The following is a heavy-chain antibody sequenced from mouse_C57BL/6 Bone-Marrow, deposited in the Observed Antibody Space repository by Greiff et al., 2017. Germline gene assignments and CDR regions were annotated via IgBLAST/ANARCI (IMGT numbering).Heavy chain of an antibody. Sequence: VQLKESGAELVRPGASVKLSCTASGFNIKDDYIHWVKQRPEQGLEWIGWIDPEIGDTEYDSKFQGKATITSDKYSNTAYRQLSSLTSEDTAVYYCSSLDCNYFDFGGQGTPLTVAS. J-gene: IGHJ2*01. V-gene: IGHV14-4*01. CDR3: SSLDCNYFDF. CDR1: GFNIKDDY. CDR2: IDPEIGDT.